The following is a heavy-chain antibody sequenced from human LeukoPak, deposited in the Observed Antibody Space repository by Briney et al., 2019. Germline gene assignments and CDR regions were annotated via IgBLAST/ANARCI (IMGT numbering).Heavy chain of an antibody. Sequence: GGSLRLSCAASGFTFSSYAMHWVRQAPGKGLEWVAVISYDGSNKYYADSVKGRFTISRDNSKNTLYLQMNSLRAEDTAVYYCAKDRRDRITIFYWGQGTLVTVSS. J-gene: IGHJ4*02. D-gene: IGHD3-9*01. V-gene: IGHV3-30-3*01. CDR3: AKDRRDRITIFY. CDR2: ISYDGSNK. CDR1: GFTFSSYA.